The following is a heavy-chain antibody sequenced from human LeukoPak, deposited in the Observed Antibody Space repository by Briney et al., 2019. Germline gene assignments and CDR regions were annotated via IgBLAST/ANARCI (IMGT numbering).Heavy chain of an antibody. V-gene: IGHV3-23*01. D-gene: IGHD2-21*02. J-gene: IGHJ3*02. CDR1: GFTFSSYA. CDR3: AKVGPAYCGGDCYSDAFDI. Sequence: PGGSLRLSCAASGFTFSSYAMSWVRQAPGKGLEWVSAISGSGGSTYYADSVKGRFTISRDNSKNTLYLQMKSLRAEDTAVYYCAKVGPAYCGGDCYSDAFDIWGQGTMVTVSS. CDR2: ISGSGGST.